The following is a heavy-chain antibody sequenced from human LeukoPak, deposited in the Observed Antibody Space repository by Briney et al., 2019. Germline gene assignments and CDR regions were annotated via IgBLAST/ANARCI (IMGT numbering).Heavy chain of an antibody. Sequence: PSETLSLTCAVYGGSFSGYYWSWIRQSPGKGLEWIGEINHSGSTNYSPSLKSRVTISRDKSKNQFSLKLNSVTAADTAVYYCATTQGYWGQGTLVTVSS. V-gene: IGHV4-34*01. CDR3: ATTQGY. CDR2: INHSGST. CDR1: GGSFSGYY. J-gene: IGHJ4*02.